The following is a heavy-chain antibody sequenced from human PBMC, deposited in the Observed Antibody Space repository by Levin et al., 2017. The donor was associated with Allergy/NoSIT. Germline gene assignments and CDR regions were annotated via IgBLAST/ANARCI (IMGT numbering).Heavy chain of an antibody. V-gene: IGHV3-74*01. J-gene: IGHJ4*02. Sequence: GESLKISCAASGFTFSSYWMHWVRQAPGKGLVWVSRINSDGSSTSYADSVKGRFTISRDNAKNTLYLQMNSLRAEDTAVYYCARDGVGWGAVAGYYFDYWGQGTLVTVSS. CDR1: GFTFSSYW. CDR2: INSDGSST. D-gene: IGHD6-19*01. CDR3: ARDGVGWGAVAGYYFDY.